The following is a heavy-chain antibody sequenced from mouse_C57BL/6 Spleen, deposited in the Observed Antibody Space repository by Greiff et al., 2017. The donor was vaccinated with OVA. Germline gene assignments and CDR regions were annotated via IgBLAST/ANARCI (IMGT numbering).Heavy chain of an antibody. V-gene: IGHV1-15*01. Sequence: VQLQESGAELVRPGASVTLSCKASGYTFTDYEMHWVKQTPVHGLEWIGAIDPETGGTAYNQKFKGKAILTADKSSSTAYMELRSLTSEDSAVYYCTMYCTRVGRDCFDYWGQGTTLTVSS. J-gene: IGHJ2*01. CDR3: TMYCTRVGRDCFDY. CDR1: GYTFTDYE. D-gene: IGHD1-1*01. CDR2: IDPETGGT.